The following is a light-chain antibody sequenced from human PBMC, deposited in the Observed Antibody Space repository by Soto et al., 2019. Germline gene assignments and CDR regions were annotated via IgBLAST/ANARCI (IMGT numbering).Light chain of an antibody. J-gene: IGKJ1*01. CDR2: QTS. CDR1: QYINTR. Sequence: EIVFTQFGATLSSFPGDRVTLYCRASQYINTRLAWYQHRPGQAHRLLIYQTSLRAAGIPARFSASGSGTDFTLTISDVQPEDFALYYCHQRQSWPRTFGQGTKVDNK. CDR3: HQRQSWPRT. V-gene: IGKV3-11*01.